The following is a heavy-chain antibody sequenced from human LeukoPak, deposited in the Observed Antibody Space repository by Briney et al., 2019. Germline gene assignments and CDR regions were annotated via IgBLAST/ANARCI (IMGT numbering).Heavy chain of an antibody. CDR3: ARGKVVAGTPGQNSWDY. J-gene: IGHJ4*02. CDR1: GGSISSYY. D-gene: IGHD6-19*01. CDR2: IHTSGST. Sequence: PSETLSLTCTVSGGSISSYYRNWIRQPAGKGLEWIGRIHTSGSTNYNPSLKSRVTMSVDTSKNQFSLKLSSVTAADTAVYYCARGKVVAGTPGQNSWDYWGQGTLVTVSS. V-gene: IGHV4-4*07.